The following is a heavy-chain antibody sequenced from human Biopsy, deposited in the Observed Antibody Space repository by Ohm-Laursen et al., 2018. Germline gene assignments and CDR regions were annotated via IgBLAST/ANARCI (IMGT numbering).Heavy chain of an antibody. CDR3: ATDADGYYTEFDF. V-gene: IGHV1-69*04. CDR2: IVPILGTV. D-gene: IGHD5-24*01. CDR1: GGPFNNHA. Sequence: SVKVSCKASGGPFNNHAFSWVRQAPGQGLEWLGRIVPILGTVHYAQRFQGRVALTADKSTGTAYMELNRLISDDTAVYYCATDADGYYTEFDFWGQGTLITVSS. J-gene: IGHJ4*02.